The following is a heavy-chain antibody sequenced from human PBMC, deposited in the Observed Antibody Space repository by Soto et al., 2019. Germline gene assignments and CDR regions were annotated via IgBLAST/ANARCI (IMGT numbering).Heavy chain of an antibody. Sequence: QVQLVQSGAEVKKPGSSVKVSCKASGGTFSSYTISWVRQAPGQGLEWMGRIIPILGIANYAQKFQGRVTITADKSTSTAYMELSSLRSEDTAVYYCAGHRGFGELLQLGDDYWGQGTLVTVSS. CDR1: GGTFSSYT. CDR2: IIPILGIA. J-gene: IGHJ4*02. V-gene: IGHV1-69*02. CDR3: AGHRGFGELLQLGDDY. D-gene: IGHD3-10*01.